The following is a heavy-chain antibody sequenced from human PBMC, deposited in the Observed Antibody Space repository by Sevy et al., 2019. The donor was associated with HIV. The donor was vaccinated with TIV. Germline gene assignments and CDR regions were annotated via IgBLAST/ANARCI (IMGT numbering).Heavy chain of an antibody. Sequence: GGSLRLSCAASGFRFSSFAMSWVRQAPGKGLECVSGISVSGGSTYYANSVKGRFTISRDNSKNTVYLQMNSLRAEDTALYYCAKSGTDTTYYYMDVWGKGTTVTVSS. V-gene: IGHV3-23*01. CDR1: GFRFSSFA. J-gene: IGHJ6*03. CDR3: AKSGTDTTYYYMDV. D-gene: IGHD1-1*01. CDR2: ISVSGGST.